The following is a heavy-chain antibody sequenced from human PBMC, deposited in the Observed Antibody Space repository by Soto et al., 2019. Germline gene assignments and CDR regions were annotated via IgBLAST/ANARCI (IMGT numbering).Heavy chain of an antibody. D-gene: IGHD2-2*01. V-gene: IGHV3-23*01. CDR3: ARGPCTTCNAEIYYYYMDV. J-gene: IGHJ6*03. CDR2: ISDSSVGT. Sequence: EVQLLESGGGLVQPGGSLRLSCAASGFTFSDYGMSWVRQVPGKGLEWVASISDSSVGTYYADSVKGRFTISRDNSKNTLYLQMSSLRAEDTALYYCARGPCTTCNAEIYYYYMDVWGKGTTVTVSS. CDR1: GFTFSDYG.